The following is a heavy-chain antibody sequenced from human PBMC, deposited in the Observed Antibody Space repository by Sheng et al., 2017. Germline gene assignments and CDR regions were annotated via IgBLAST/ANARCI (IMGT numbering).Heavy chain of an antibody. CDR3: AKDHGRDWFRHFDY. V-gene: IGHV3-23*01. CDR2: IDGSGGKA. D-gene: IGHD3-9*01. CDR1: GLIFENYG. Sequence: EVQLSQSGGGLVQPGGSLRLSCISSGLIFENYGMSWVRQAPGKGPEWVSGIDGSGGKAYYTDSVKGRFTISRDNSKSTLFLQITSLRPEDTAVYYCAKDHGRDWFRHFDYWGQGALVTVSS. J-gene: IGHJ4*02.